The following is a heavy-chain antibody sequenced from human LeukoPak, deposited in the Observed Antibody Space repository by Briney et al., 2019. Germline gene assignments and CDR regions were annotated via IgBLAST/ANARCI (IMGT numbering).Heavy chain of an antibody. CDR3: AKESTVTPGNVNWFDT. V-gene: IGHV3-23*01. J-gene: IGHJ5*02. Sequence: LPGGSLRLSCAASGFTFSSYAMSWVRQAPGKGLEWVSAISGSGGSTYYADSVKGRFTISRDNSKNTLYLQMNSLRAEDTAIYYCAKESTVTPGNVNWFDTWGQGTLVTVSS. CDR1: GFTFSSYA. CDR2: ISGSGGST. D-gene: IGHD4-17*01.